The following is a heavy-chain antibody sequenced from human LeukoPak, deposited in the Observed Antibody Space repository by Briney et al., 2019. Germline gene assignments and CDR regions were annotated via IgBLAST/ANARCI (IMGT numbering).Heavy chain of an antibody. V-gene: IGHV1-2*02. CDR1: GYTFTGYY. D-gene: IGHD3-9*01. CDR3: ASGTYYDILTGPPHGWFDP. J-gene: IGHJ5*02. Sequence: GASVKVSCKASGYTFTGYYMHWVRQAPGQGLEWMGWINPNSGGTNYAQKFQGRVTMTRDTSISTAYMELSRLRSDDTAVYYCASGTYYDILTGPPHGWFDPWGQGTLVTVSS. CDR2: INPNSGGT.